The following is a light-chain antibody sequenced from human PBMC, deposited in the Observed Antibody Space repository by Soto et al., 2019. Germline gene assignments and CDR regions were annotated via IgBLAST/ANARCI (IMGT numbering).Light chain of an antibody. CDR2: KVS. Sequence: DVVMTQSPLSLPVTLGQPASISCRSSQSLVHSDGNTYLNWFQQRPGQSPRCLICKVSNRDSGVPDRFSGSASGTDFTLKISRVEAEDVGVYYCMQGTHWPYTFGQGTKLEIK. CDR1: QSLVHSDGNTY. CDR3: MQGTHWPYT. J-gene: IGKJ2*01. V-gene: IGKV2-30*02.